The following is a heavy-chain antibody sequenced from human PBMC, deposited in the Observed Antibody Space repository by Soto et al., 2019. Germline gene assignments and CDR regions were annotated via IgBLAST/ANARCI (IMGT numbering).Heavy chain of an antibody. D-gene: IGHD2-15*01. J-gene: IGHJ4*02. V-gene: IGHV4-34*01. Sequence: SETLSLTCAVYGWSFRGYYWSWIRQPPGKGLEWIGEINHSGSTNYNPSLKSRVTISVDTSKNQFSLKLSSVTAADTAVYYCARGAVREELRGAYCSGGSCYPGPDFDYWGQGTLVPVSP. CDR1: GWSFRGYY. CDR2: INHSGST. CDR3: ARGAVREELRGAYCSGGSCYPGPDFDY.